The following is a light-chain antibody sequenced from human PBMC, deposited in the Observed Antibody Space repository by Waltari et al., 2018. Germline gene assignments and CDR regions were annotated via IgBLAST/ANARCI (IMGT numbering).Light chain of an antibody. Sequence: QSALTQPRSVSGSPGQSVTISCTGTSSDVGGYNYVSWYQQHPGKAPIPMIYYVGKLPAGVPDRFSGSKAGITASLTISGLQAEDEADYYCCSYAGSYTYVFGTGTKVTVL. CDR2: YVG. J-gene: IGLJ1*01. V-gene: IGLV2-11*01. CDR3: CSYAGSYTYV. CDR1: SSDVGGYNY.